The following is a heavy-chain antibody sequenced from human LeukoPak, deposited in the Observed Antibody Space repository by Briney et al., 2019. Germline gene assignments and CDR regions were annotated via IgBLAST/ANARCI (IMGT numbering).Heavy chain of an antibody. CDR2: ISAYNGNT. V-gene: IGHV1-18*01. J-gene: IGHJ4*02. CDR3: ASRGSISGRYDFDY. D-gene: IGHD1-26*01. CDR1: GYTFTSYG. Sequence: GASVKVSCKASGYTFTSYGISWVRQAPGQGLECMGWISAYNGNTNYAQKLQGRVTMTTDTSTSTAYMELRSLRSDDTAVYYCASRGSISGRYDFDYWGQGNLVTVSS.